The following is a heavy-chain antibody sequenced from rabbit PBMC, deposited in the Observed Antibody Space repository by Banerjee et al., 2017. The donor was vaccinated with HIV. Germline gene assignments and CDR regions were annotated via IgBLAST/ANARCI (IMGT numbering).Heavy chain of an antibody. CDR3: ARGRYGGVPGDDNAPTRLDL. J-gene: IGHJ3*01. V-gene: IGHV1S40*01. CDR2: IYTGSDTT. D-gene: IGHD6-1*01. Sequence: IGCIYTGSDTTNYATWAKDRFTISKTSSTTVALQMTSLTAADTATYFCARGRYGGVPGDDNAPTRLDLWGQGTLVTVS.